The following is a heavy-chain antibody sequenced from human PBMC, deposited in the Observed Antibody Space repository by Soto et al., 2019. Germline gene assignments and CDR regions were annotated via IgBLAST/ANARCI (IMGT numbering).Heavy chain of an antibody. CDR2: IYPGDSDT. D-gene: IGHD3-10*01. V-gene: IGHV5-51*01. Sequence: GESLKISCKGSGYSFTSYWIGWVRQMPGKGLEWMGIIYPGDSDTRYSPSFQGQVTISADKSISTAYLQWSSLKASDTAMYYCARTGPNYGSGINYYYGMDVWGQGTTVTVSS. J-gene: IGHJ6*02. CDR3: ARTGPNYGSGINYYYGMDV. CDR1: GYSFTSYW.